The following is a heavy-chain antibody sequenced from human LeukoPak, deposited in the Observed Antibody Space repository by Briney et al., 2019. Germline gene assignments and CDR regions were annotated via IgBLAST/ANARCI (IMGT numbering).Heavy chain of an antibody. Sequence: IPSETLSLTCTVSGASISSSSYYWDWIRQPPGKGLEWIGYIYYSGSTNYNPSLKSRVTISVDTSKNQFSLKLSSVTAADTAVYYCARGLFTFDPWGQGTLVTVSS. CDR1: GASISSSSYY. J-gene: IGHJ5*02. V-gene: IGHV4-61*05. CDR3: ARGLFTFDP. CDR2: IYYSGST.